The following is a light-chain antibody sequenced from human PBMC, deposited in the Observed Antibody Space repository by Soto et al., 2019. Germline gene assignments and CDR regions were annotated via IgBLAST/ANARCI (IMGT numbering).Light chain of an antibody. J-gene: IGLJ1*01. Sequence: QSVLTQPPSVSAAPGQRVTISCSGSGSNIGSNYLSWYQQLPGTAPKLLLYDNDKRPSGIPARFSASESGTSATLDITGLETGDEYYYYCTSHAGSNHYVFGTGTKLTVL. V-gene: IGLV1-51*01. CDR3: TSHAGSNHYV. CDR2: DND. CDR1: GSNIGSNY.